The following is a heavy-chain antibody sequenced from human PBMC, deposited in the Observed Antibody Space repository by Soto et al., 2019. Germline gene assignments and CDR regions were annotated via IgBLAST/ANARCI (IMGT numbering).Heavy chain of an antibody. CDR1: GGTFSSYA. CDR3: ARDRLDYYDSSGYYGY. J-gene: IGHJ4*02. V-gene: IGHV1-69*13. Sequence: ASVKVSCKASGGTFSSYAISWVRQAPGQGLEWMGGIIPIFGTANYAQKFQGRVTITADESTSTAYMELSSLRSEDTAVYYCARDRLDYYDSSGYYGYWGQGTLVTVSS. CDR2: IIPIFGTA. D-gene: IGHD3-22*01.